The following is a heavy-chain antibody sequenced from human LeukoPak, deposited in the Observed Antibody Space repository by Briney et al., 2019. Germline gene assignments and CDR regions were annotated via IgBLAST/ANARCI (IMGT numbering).Heavy chain of an antibody. CDR2: INQGGST. Sequence: SETLSLTCVVYGVSLSGYSWNWIRQPPGKGLEWIGEINQGGSTNYNSSLKSRVTISMDTSKNQFSLNLNPVTAADTATYFCARGVFGRFDPWGQGTLVTVSS. D-gene: IGHD3-10*01. CDR3: ARGVFGRFDP. V-gene: IGHV4-34*01. CDR1: GVSLSGYS. J-gene: IGHJ5*02.